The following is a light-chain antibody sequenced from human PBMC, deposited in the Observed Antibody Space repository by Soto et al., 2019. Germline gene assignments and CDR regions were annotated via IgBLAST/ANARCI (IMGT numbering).Light chain of an antibody. J-gene: IGKJ1*01. CDR1: QSISSY. V-gene: IGKV1-39*01. CDR2: AAS. Sequence: DIQMTQSPSSMSASIGDRVTITCRASQSISSYLNWYQQKPGKAPNLLIYAASSLQSGVPSRFCGSGSGTDFTLTISSLQPEDFATYYCQQSYSSSWTYGQGTTVEIK. CDR3: QQSYSSSWT.